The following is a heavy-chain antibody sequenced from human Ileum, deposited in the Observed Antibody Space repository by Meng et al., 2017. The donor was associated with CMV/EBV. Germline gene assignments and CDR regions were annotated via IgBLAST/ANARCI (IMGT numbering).Heavy chain of an antibody. CDR3: ARVTSYYYGMDV. J-gene: IGHJ6*02. Sequence: SVKVSCKASGGTFSSYAISWVRQAPGQGLDWMGRIIPILGIANYAQKFQGRVTITADKSTSTAFMELSSLRSEDTAVYYCARVTSYYYGMDVWGQGTTVTVSS. V-gene: IGHV1-69*04. CDR1: GGTFSSYA. CDR2: IIPILGIA.